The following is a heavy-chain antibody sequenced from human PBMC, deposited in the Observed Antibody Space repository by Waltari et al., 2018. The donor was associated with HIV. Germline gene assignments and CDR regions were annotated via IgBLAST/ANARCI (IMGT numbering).Heavy chain of an antibody. CDR3: ARLFYYDTTGYINNAFDI. D-gene: IGHD3-22*01. CDR1: GYTFTNYW. CDR2: IYPFDSDT. J-gene: IGHJ3*02. Sequence: EVQLVQSGAEVRKSGESLKISCKASGYTFTNYWIAWVRQMSGEGLEWMGIIYPFDSDTRYNPSFEGQITISADKSIATAYLEWNNLNASDAAIYYCARLFYYDTTGYINNAFDIWGQGTVVTVS. V-gene: IGHV5-51*03.